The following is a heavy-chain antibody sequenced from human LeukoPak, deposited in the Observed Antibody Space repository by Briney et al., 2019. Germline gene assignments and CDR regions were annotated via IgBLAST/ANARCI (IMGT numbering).Heavy chain of an antibody. Sequence: ASVKVSCQASGYTFTGYYMHWVRQVPGQGLEWMGRVNLNTGGTNYAQKFQGWVTMTRDTSISTAYMELSRLKSDDTAVYYCARSELLWFGGVNSGFDYWGQGTLVTVSS. V-gene: IGHV1-2*04. J-gene: IGHJ4*02. CDR3: ARSELLWFGGVNSGFDY. D-gene: IGHD3-10*01. CDR2: VNLNTGGT. CDR1: GYTFTGYY.